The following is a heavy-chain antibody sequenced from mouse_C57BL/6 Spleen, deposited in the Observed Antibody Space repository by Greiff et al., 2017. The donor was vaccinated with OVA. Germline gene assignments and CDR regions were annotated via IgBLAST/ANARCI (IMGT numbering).Heavy chain of an antibody. D-gene: IGHD1-1*01. V-gene: IGHV1-52*01. CDR2: IDPSDSET. Sequence: QVQLQQPGAELVRPGSSVKLSCKASGYTFTSYWMPWVKQRPIQGLEWIGNIDPSDSETHYNQKFKDKATLTVDKSSSTAYMQLSSLTSEDSAVYYCARPNYYGWYFDVWGTGTTVTVSS. J-gene: IGHJ1*03. CDR1: GYTFTSYW. CDR3: ARPNYYGWYFDV.